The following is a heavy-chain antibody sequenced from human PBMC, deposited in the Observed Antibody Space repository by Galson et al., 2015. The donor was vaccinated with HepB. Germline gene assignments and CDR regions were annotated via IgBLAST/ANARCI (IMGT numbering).Heavy chain of an antibody. J-gene: IGHJ6*04. V-gene: IGHV3-30*18. D-gene: IGHD3-3*01. Sequence: SLRLSCAASGFTFSSYGMHWVRRAPGKGLEWVAVISYDGSNKYYADSVKGRFTISRDNSKNTLYLQMNSLRAEDTAVYYCAKEYYDFWSGYSSREDVWGKGTTVTVSS. CDR2: ISYDGSNK. CDR1: GFTFSSYG. CDR3: AKEYYDFWSGYSSREDV.